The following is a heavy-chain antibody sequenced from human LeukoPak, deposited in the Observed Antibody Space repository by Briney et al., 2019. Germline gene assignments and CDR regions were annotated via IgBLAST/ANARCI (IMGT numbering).Heavy chain of an antibody. CDR1: GFTVSSNS. J-gene: IGHJ6*04. V-gene: IGHV3-53*01. Sequence: PGGSLRLSCTVSGFTVSSNSWSWVRQAPGKGLEWVSFIYSGGNTHHSDSVKGRFTISRDNAKNSLYLQMNSLRAEDTAVYYCAELGITMIGGVWGKGTTVTISS. CDR3: AELGITMIGGV. D-gene: IGHD3-10*02. CDR2: IYSGGNT.